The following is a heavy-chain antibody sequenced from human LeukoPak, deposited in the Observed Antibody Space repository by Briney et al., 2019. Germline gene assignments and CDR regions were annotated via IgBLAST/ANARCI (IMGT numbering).Heavy chain of an antibody. CDR1: GFTFSSYA. V-gene: IGHV3-23*01. D-gene: IGHD5-12*01. CDR3: ATNHYYRYSGYDYFDY. CDR2: ISGSGGRT. J-gene: IGHJ4*02. Sequence: PGGSLRLSCAASGFTFSSYAMSWVRQAPGKGLEWVSAISGSGGRTYYADSVKGRFTISRDNSKNTLYLQMNSLRAEDTAVYYCATNHYYRYSGYDYFDYWGQGTLVTVSS.